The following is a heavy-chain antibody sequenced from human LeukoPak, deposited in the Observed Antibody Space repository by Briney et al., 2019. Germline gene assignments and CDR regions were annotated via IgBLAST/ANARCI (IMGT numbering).Heavy chain of an antibody. CDR2: ISSSSSTI. V-gene: IGHV3-48*04. Sequence: GGSLRLSCAASGFTFSNYSMNWVRQAPGRGLEWVSYISSSSSTIYYANSVKGRFTISRDNAKNSLYLQMNSLRAEDTAVYYCARDRRRVGGSGSYYLYYYGMDVWGQGATVTVSS. CDR1: GFTFSNYS. J-gene: IGHJ6*02. D-gene: IGHD3-10*01. CDR3: ARDRRRVGGSGSYYLYYYGMDV.